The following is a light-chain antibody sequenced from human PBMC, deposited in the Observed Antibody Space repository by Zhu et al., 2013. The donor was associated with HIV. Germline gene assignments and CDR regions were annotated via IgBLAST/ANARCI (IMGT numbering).Light chain of an antibody. Sequence: DIVMTQSPDSLAVSLGERATINCRSSQSVLYSSNNKNFLAWYQQKPGQPPKLLVHWASTRESGVPDRFSGSGSGTDFTLTISSLQAEDVAVYYCHQYHTFPFSFGPGTKADI. CDR2: WAS. V-gene: IGKV4-1*01. CDR3: HQYHTFPFS. CDR1: QSVLYSSNNKNF. J-gene: IGKJ3*01.